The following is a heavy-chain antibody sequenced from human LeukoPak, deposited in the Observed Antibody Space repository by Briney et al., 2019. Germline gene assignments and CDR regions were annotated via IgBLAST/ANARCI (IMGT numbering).Heavy chain of an antibody. J-gene: IGHJ5*02. D-gene: IGHD6-13*01. CDR2: IYSGGST. CDR1: GFTVSSNY. Sequence: GGSLRLSCAASGFTVSSNYMSWVRQAPGKGLEWVSVIYSGGSTYYADSVKGRFTISRDNSKNTLYLQMNSLRAEDTAVYYCARGKTAGPLNWFDPWGQGTLVTVSS. CDR3: ARGKTAGPLNWFDP. V-gene: IGHV3-53*01.